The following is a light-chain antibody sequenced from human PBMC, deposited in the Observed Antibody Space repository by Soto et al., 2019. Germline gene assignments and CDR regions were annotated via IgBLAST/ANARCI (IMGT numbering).Light chain of an antibody. J-gene: IGKJ2*01. CDR2: KVT. Sequence: DMQMTQSPSSLPASVGARATITCRASLSISSRLARYQQKPGQAPKLLIDKVTNLQAGVASSFSGSRSRTECSLANGALQPDDFPVYFGHQYNEFQYTYGQG. V-gene: IGKV1-5*03. CDR3: HQYNEFQYT. CDR1: LSISSR.